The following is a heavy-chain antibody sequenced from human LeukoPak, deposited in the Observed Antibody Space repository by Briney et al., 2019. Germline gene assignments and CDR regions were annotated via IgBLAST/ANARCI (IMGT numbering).Heavy chain of an antibody. Sequence: GGSLRLSCAASGFIFSSYAVHWARQAPGKGLEWVAFISFDGSNKYYADSVKGRFTISRDNSKNTLYLHMNSLRAEDTAVYYCARQVAGLDYRGQGTLVTVSS. CDR1: GFIFSSYA. CDR3: ARQVAGLDY. J-gene: IGHJ4*02. CDR2: ISFDGSNK. D-gene: IGHD6-19*01. V-gene: IGHV3-30-3*01.